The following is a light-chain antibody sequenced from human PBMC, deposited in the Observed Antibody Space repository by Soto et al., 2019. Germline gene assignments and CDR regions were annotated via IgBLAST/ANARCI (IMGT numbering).Light chain of an antibody. V-gene: IGLV4-69*01. Sequence: QPVLTQSPSASASLGASVKLTCTLSSGHSTYAIAWHQQQPEKGPRYLMKLNSDDSHNKGDGIPDRFSGSSSGAERYLTISSLQSEDEADYYCQTWDTGIRVFGGGTQLTVL. CDR3: QTWDTGIRV. CDR2: LNSDDSH. CDR1: SGHSTYA. J-gene: IGLJ3*02.